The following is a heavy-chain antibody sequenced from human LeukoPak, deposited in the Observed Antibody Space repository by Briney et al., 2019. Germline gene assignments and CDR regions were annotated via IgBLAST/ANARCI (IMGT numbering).Heavy chain of an antibody. Sequence: ASVMVSCKASGYTFTRYTVHWVRQAPGQRLEWMGWINTDNGGTKYSQKFQGRLTITRDTSASTAYMELSSLRSEDTAIYFCARDSFGTSRPSDYWGQGTLVTVSA. V-gene: IGHV1-3*04. CDR3: ARDSFGTSRPSDY. CDR1: GYTFTRYT. CDR2: INTDNGGT. J-gene: IGHJ4*02. D-gene: IGHD2-2*01.